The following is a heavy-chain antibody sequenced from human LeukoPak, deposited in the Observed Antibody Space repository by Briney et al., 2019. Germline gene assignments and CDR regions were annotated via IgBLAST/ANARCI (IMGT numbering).Heavy chain of an antibody. CDR3: ARDFSYCGGDCYMGDY. J-gene: IGHJ4*02. V-gene: IGHV3-30-3*01. CDR1: GFTFSSYA. Sequence: HPGRSLRLSCAASGFTFSSYAMRWVRQAPGRGLEWVALISYDGSNKYYADSVKGRFTISRDNSKNTLYLQMNSLRAEDTAVYYCARDFSYCGGDCYMGDYWGQGTLVTVSS. D-gene: IGHD2-21*01. CDR2: ISYDGSNK.